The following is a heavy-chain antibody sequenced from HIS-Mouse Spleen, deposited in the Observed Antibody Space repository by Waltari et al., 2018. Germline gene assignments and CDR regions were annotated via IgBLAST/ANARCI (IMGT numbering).Heavy chain of an antibody. CDR3: AREIPYSSSWYDWYFDL. D-gene: IGHD6-13*01. CDR2: FYYSGGT. Sequence: QLQLQESGPGLVKPSETLSLTCTVSGGSISSSSYYWGWIRQPPGKGLGWVGSFYYSGGTYYNPTLKGRVTISVETSKNPFSLKLGSVTAADTAVYYCAREIPYSSSWYDWYFDLWGRGTLVTVSS. J-gene: IGHJ2*01. CDR1: GGSISSSSYY. V-gene: IGHV4-39*07.